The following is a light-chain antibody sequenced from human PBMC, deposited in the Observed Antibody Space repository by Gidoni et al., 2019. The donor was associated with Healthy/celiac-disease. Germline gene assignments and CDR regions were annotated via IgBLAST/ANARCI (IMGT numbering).Light chain of an antibody. CDR2: DVS. V-gene: IGLV2-14*01. CDR3: SSYTSSSTLV. Sequence: SALTQPASVSGSPGQSITISCTGTSSDVGVYNYVSWYQQHPGKAPKLMIYDVSNRPSGVSKRFSGSKSGNTASLTIAGLQAEDEADYYCSSYTSSSTLVFGTGTKVTVL. CDR1: SSDVGVYNY. J-gene: IGLJ1*01.